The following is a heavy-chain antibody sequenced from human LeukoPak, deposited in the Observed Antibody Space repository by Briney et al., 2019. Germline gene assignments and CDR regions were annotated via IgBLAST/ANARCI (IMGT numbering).Heavy chain of an antibody. D-gene: IGHD1-26*01. CDR2: IYHSGST. CDR3: ARDEDLVGATHGAFDI. J-gene: IGHJ3*02. CDR1: SGSISNYY. Sequence: SETLSLTCTVSSGSISNYYWSWIRQPPGKGLEWIGSIYHSGSTYYNPSLKSRVTISVDTSKNQFSLKLSSVTAADTAVYYCARDEDLVGATHGAFDIWGQGTMVTVSS. V-gene: IGHV4-38-2*02.